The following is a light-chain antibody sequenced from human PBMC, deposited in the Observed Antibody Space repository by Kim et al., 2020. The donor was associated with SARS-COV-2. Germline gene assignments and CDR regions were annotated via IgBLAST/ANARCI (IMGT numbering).Light chain of an antibody. CDR3: QQNKICPWT. CDR2: GAS. J-gene: IGKJ1*01. V-gene: IGKV3-15*01. CDR1: QGVTTD. Sequence: ASLGESSTLPGRASQGVTTDLYWYQQKPGQALRLLISGASTRATGVPARFSGSVSGTECTLTITRLQAENFALYFCQQNKICPWTFGPGSKVDSK.